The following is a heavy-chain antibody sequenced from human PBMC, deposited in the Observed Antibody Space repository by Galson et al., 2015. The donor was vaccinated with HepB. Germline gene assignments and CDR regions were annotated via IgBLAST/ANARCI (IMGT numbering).Heavy chain of an antibody. Sequence: SVKVSCKASGSTFTSYDINWVRQATGQGLEWMGWMNPNSGNTGYAQKFQGRVTKTRNTSISTAYMELSSLRSEDTAVYYCARGRVRGVIITWNGYGMDVWGQGTTVTVSS. CDR1: GSTFTSYD. V-gene: IGHV1-8*01. CDR3: ARGRVRGVIITWNGYGMDV. CDR2: MNPNSGNT. D-gene: IGHD3-10*01. J-gene: IGHJ6*02.